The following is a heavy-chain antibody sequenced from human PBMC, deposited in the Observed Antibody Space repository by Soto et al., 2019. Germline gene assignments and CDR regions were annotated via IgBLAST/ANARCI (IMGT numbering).Heavy chain of an antibody. Sequence: SETLSLTCTVSGGSISSGGYYWSWIRQHPGKGLEWIGYIYYSGSTYYNPSLKSRVTISVDTSKNQFSLKLSSVTAADTAVYYCARSTSGWTMRYWGQGTLVTVSS. CDR2: IYYSGST. V-gene: IGHV4-31*03. J-gene: IGHJ4*02. CDR1: GGSISSGGYY. D-gene: IGHD6-19*01. CDR3: ARSTSGWTMRY.